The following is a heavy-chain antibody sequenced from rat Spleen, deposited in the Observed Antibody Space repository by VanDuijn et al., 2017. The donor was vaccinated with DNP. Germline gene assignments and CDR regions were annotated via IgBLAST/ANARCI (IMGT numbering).Heavy chain of an antibody. V-gene: IGHV2-41*01. CDR2: IWNSGGT. CDR1: GFSLTEYN. D-gene: IGHD5-1*01. Sequence: QVQLKESGPGLVQPSQTLSLTCTVAGFSLTEYNVHWVRQSPGKGLEWMGVIWNSGGTRYDSTLKSRLTITKDTSKSQVFLKMNSVQTEDTAMYFCARSGRAMDAWGQGTSVTVSS. CDR3: ARSGRAMDA. J-gene: IGHJ4*01.